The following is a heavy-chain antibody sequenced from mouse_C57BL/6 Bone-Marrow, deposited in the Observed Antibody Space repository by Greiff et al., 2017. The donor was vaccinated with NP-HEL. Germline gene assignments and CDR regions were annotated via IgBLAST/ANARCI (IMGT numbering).Heavy chain of an antibody. Sequence: VQLQQPGAELVMPGASVKLSCKASGYTFTSYWMHWVKQRPGQGLEWIAEIDPSDSYTNYNQKFKGKSTLTVDKSSSTAYMQLSSLTSEDSAVYYCARGGNYFFDYWGQGTTLTVSS. J-gene: IGHJ2*01. CDR3: ARGGNYFFDY. CDR1: GYTFTSYW. CDR2: IDPSDSYT. V-gene: IGHV1-69*01. D-gene: IGHD2-1*01.